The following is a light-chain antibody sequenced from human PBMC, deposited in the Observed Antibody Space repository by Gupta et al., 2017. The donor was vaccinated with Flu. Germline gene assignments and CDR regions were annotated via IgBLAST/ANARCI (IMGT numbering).Light chain of an antibody. CDR3: CSYAGAYTWV. CDR2: DVS. J-gene: IGLJ3*02. Sequence: SVTISCTGTNSDVGGYNYVSWCQQHPGKAPKLIIYDVSKRPSGVPDRFSGSKSGNTASLTISGLQAEDEADYYCCSYAGAYTWVFGGGTKLTVL. V-gene: IGLV2-11*01. CDR1: NSDVGGYNY.